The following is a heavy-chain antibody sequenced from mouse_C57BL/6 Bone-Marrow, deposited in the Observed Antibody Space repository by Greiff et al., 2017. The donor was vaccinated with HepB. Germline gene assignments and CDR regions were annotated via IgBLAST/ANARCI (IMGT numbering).Heavy chain of an antibody. D-gene: IGHD3-2*02. Sequence: QVQLQQPGAELVKPGASVKLSCKASGYTFTSYWMQWVKQRPGQGLEWIGEIDPSDSYTNYNQKFKGKATLTVDTSSSTAYMQLSSLTSEDSAVYYCARWAQATVHYAMDYWGQGTSVTVSS. CDR2: IDPSDSYT. CDR1: GYTFTSYW. V-gene: IGHV1-50*01. J-gene: IGHJ4*01. CDR3: ARWAQATVHYAMDY.